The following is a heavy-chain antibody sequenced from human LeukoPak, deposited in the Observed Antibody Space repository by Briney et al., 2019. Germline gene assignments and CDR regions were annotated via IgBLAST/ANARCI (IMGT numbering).Heavy chain of an antibody. CDR2: IYTSGST. D-gene: IGHD3-3*01. J-gene: IGHJ5*02. CDR3: ARDQITIFGVVIPFDP. CDR1: GGSISSGSYY. Sequence: SETLSLTCTVSGGSISSGSYYWSWIRQPAGTGLEWIGRIYTSGSTNYNPSLKSRVTISVDTSKNQFSLKLSSVTAADTAVYYCARDQITIFGVVIPFDPWGQGTLVTVSS. V-gene: IGHV4-61*02.